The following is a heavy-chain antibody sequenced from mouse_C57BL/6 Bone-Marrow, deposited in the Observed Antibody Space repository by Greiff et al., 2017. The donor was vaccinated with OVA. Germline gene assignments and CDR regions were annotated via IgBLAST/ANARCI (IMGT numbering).Heavy chain of an antibody. J-gene: IGHJ2*01. CDR1: GYAFSSSW. CDR3: ERGTGNAYFNY. Sequence: QVQLQQSGPELVKPGASVKISCKASGYAFSSSWMNWVKQRPGKGLEWIGRIYPGDGDTNYNGKFKGKATLTADKSSSTAYMQLRSLTSEDSAVYFCERGTGNAYFNYGGKGTPLTVS. D-gene: IGHD3-3*01. V-gene: IGHV1-82*01. CDR2: IYPGDGDT.